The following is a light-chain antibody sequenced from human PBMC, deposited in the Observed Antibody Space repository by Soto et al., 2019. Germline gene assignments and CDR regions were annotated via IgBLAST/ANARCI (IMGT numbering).Light chain of an antibody. J-gene: IGLJ2*01. CDR2: YDS. CDR3: HVWDSSSDHPVV. V-gene: IGLV3-21*04. Sequence: SYELTQPPSVSVAPGKTARITCGGNNIGSESVHWYQQKPGQAPVLVIDYDSDRPSGIPERFSGSNSGNTATLTISRVEAGDEADYYCHVWDSSSDHPVVFGGGTKVTVL. CDR1: NIGSES.